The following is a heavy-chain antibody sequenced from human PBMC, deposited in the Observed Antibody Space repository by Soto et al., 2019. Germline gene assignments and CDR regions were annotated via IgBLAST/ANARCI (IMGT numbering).Heavy chain of an antibody. CDR2: IYYSGST. CDR1: GGSISSYY. CDR3: ARGGGSSAAVITDKRTPPVRWFDP. D-gene: IGHD6-13*01. V-gene: IGHV4-59*01. Sequence: PSETLSLTCTVSGGSISSYYWSWIRQPPGKGLEWIGYIYYSGSTNYNPSLKSRVTISVDTSKNQFSLKLSSVTAADTAVYYCARGGGSSAAVITDKRTPPVRWFDPWGQGTLVTVSS. J-gene: IGHJ5*02.